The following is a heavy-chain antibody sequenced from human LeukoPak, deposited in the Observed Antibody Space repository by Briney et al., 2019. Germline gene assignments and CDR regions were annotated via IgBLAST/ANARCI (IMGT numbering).Heavy chain of an antibody. V-gene: IGHV4-4*07. D-gene: IGHD2-2*02. Sequence: SETLSLTCTVSGYSISSGYYWSWIRQPAGKGLEWIGRIYTSGSTNYNPSLKSRVTMSVDTSKNQFSLKLSSVTAADTAVYYCARVLRYCSSTSCHTRGYYMDVWGKGTTVTVSS. CDR2: IYTSGST. J-gene: IGHJ6*03. CDR1: GYSISSGYY. CDR3: ARVLRYCSSTSCHTRGYYMDV.